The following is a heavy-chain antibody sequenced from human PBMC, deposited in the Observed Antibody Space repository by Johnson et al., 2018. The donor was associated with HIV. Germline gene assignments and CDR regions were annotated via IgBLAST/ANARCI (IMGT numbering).Heavy chain of an antibody. V-gene: IGHV3-7*01. J-gene: IGHJ3*02. CDR3: AREGVLWFGELFLGMGI. Sequence: VQLVESGGGVVRPGGSLRLSCAGSGFIFDDYGMNWVRQVPGKGLEWVANIKQDGSEKYYVDSVKGRFTISRDNAKNSLYLQMNSLRAEDTAVYYCAREGVLWFGELFLGMGIWGQGTMVTVSS. CDR2: IKQDGSEK. CDR1: GFIFDDYG. D-gene: IGHD3-10*01.